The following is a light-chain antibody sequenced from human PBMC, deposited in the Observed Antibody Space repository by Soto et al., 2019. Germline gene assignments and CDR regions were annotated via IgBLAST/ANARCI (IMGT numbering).Light chain of an antibody. Sequence: QSVLTQPPSTSGTPGQRVSFSCSGGSSNIGRNTVNWYQHLPGTAPKLLIYSNNQRPSGVPDRFSGSKSGTSASLAVSGLQSDDEADYYCAAWDDTLNGDVFGTGTKLTVL. CDR2: SNN. CDR3: AAWDDTLNGDV. J-gene: IGLJ1*01. CDR1: SSNIGRNT. V-gene: IGLV1-44*01.